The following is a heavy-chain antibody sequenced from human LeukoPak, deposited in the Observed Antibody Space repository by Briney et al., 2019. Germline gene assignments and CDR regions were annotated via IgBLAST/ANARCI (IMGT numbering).Heavy chain of an antibody. CDR1: GFTFSTYA. CDR2: ITCSISYI. CDR3: ARYGVSSSTSYIDF. V-gene: IGHV3-21*01. J-gene: IGHJ4*02. Sequence: GGSLRLSCAASGFTFSTYAMNWVGQAPGEGLEWVSCITCSISYIYYADSLKGRFPISRHNAKNSLYLQMNSLRAEDTAVYYCARYGVSSSTSYIDFWGQGTLVTVSS. D-gene: IGHD2-2*01.